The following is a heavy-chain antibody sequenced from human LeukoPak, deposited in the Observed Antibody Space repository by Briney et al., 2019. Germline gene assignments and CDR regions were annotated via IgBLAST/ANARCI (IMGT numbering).Heavy chain of an antibody. CDR1: GFTFTSYW. D-gene: IGHD1-26*01. CDR3: AKGRLEATKKDTFDI. J-gene: IGHJ3*02. Sequence: PGGSLRLSCAASGFTFTSYWMSWVRQAPGKGLEWVANIKQDGSEKYYVDSVKGRFTISRDNAKNSLYLQMNSLRAEDTAAYYCAKGRLEATKKDTFDIWGQGTMVTVSS. V-gene: IGHV3-7*01. CDR2: IKQDGSEK.